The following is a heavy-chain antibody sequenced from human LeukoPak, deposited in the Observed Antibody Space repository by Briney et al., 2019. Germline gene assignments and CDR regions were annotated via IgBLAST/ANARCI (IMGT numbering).Heavy chain of an antibody. V-gene: IGHV3-23*01. CDR2: ITGDGSST. CDR3: ARKVAVAMALDY. CDR1: GYTFKSYG. D-gene: IGHD5-18*01. Sequence: PGGSLRLSCAASGYTFKSYGMTWGRQVPGKGLEWVSSITGDGSSTKYADSVNGRFTISRDNSKSTLYLQMTGLRAEDTAVYYCARKVAVAMALDYWGQGTLVTVSS. J-gene: IGHJ4*02.